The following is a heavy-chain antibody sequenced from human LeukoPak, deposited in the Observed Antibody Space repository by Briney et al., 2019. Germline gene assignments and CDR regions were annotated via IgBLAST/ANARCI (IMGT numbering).Heavy chain of an antibody. J-gene: IGHJ4*02. Sequence: SETLSLTCTVSGGSISSSSYYWGWIRQPPGKGLEWIGSIYYSGSTYYNPSLKSRVTISVDTSKNQFSLKLSSVTAADTAVYYCARTDYYYDSSGYVYYFDYWGQGTLVTVSS. D-gene: IGHD3-22*01. V-gene: IGHV4-39*07. CDR1: GGSISSSSYY. CDR3: ARTDYYYDSSGYVYYFDY. CDR2: IYYSGST.